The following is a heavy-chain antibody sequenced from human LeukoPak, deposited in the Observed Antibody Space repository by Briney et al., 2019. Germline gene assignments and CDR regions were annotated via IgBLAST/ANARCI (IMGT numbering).Heavy chain of an antibody. J-gene: IGHJ2*01. D-gene: IGHD4-23*01. CDR2: IGTAGDT. V-gene: IGHV3-13*01. CDR3: ARPIDGGNSDWYFDL. Sequence: GGSLRLSCAASGFTFSSYDMHWVRQATGKGLKWVSAIGTAGDTYYPGSVKGRFTISRENAKNSLYLQMNSLRAGDTAVYYCARPIDGGNSDWYFDLWGRGTLVTVSS. CDR1: GFTFSSYD.